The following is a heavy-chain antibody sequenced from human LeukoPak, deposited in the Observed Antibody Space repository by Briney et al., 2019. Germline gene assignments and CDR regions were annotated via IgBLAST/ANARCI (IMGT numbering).Heavy chain of an antibody. Sequence: SETLSLTCTVSGDSIFSTTYYWGWIRQPPGKGLEWIGSIFHSGSTYYNPSLKSRVTMSVDMSKNQLSLSLRSVTAADTAVYYCARLYQGKRPPDYWGQGTLVTVSS. CDR3: ARLYQGKRPPDY. CDR1: GDSIFSTTYY. CDR2: IFHSGST. D-gene: IGHD2-8*01. J-gene: IGHJ4*02. V-gene: IGHV4-39*01.